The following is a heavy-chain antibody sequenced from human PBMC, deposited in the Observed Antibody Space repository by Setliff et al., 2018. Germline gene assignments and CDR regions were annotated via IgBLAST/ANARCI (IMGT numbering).Heavy chain of an antibody. CDR3: MRQVGGGLWYFDY. J-gene: IGHJ4*02. V-gene: IGHV4-38-2*01. D-gene: IGHD2-15*01. Sequence: PSETLSLTCAVSGLSISGEYYWGWIRQPPGGGPEWIGIIYHDGRAYYGTSLKSRVNLSLDMSKTQFSLHLNSVTAADTAVYYCMRQVGGGLWYFDYWGQGILVTVSS. CDR2: IYHDGRA. CDR1: GLSISGEYY.